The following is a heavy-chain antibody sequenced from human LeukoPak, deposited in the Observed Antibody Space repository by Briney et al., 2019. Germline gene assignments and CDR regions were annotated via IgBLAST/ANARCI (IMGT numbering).Heavy chain of an antibody. J-gene: IGHJ6*02. V-gene: IGHV1-69*13. D-gene: IGHD3-16*01. CDR2: ITPIFGTA. CDR3: ARVWASAWPLHYYYHGMDV. CDR1: GGTFSRFT. Sequence: SVKVSCKASGGTFSRFTISWVRQAPGQGFEWMGGITPIFGTANFAQKFQGRVSITADESTSTAFMELSSLRSDDTAVYYCARVWASAWPLHYYYHGMDVWGQGTTVTVSS.